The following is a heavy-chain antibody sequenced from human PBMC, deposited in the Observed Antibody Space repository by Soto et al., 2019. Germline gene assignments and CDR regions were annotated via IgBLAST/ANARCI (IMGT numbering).Heavy chain of an antibody. CDR2: INAGNGNT. J-gene: IGHJ6*02. CDR1: GYTFTSYA. V-gene: IGHV1-3*01. Sequence: QVQLVQSGAEVKKPGASVKVSCKASGYTFTSYAMHWVRQAPGQRLEWMGWINAGNGNTKYSQKFQGRGTITSDTSASTAYMELSSLRSEDTAVYYCASGDGYSYGYYYYYGMDVWGQGTTVTVSS. CDR3: ASGDGYSYGYYYYYGMDV. D-gene: IGHD5-18*01.